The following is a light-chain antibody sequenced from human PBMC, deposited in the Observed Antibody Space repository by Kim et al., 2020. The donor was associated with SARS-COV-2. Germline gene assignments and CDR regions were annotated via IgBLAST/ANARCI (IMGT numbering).Light chain of an antibody. Sequence: KTVTISCNRSSGSIADNHVQWYQQRPGSAPANVMFEDDQRPSGVPDRFSGSIDRSSNSASLTISGLRTEDEADYYCQSYDTDNQGVFGGGTQLTVL. CDR1: SGSIADNH. CDR3: QSYDTDNQGV. V-gene: IGLV6-57*03. CDR2: EDD. J-gene: IGLJ3*02.